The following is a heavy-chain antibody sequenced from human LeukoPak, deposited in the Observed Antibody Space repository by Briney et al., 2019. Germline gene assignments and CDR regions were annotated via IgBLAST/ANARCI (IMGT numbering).Heavy chain of an antibody. D-gene: IGHD5-18*01. CDR3: ARGPAPPWIQLWPYYYYGMDV. CDR2: IIPIFGTA. CDR1: GYTFTSYY. V-gene: IGHV1-69*13. J-gene: IGHJ6*02. Sequence: SVKVSRKASGYTFTSYYMHWVRQAPGQGLEWMGGIIPIFGTANYAQKFQGRVTITADESTSTAYMELSSLRSEDTAVYYCARGPAPPWIQLWPYYYYGMDVWGQGTTVTVSS.